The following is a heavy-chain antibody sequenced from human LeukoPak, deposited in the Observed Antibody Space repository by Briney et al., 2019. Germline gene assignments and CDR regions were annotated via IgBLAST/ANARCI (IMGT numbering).Heavy chain of an antibody. V-gene: IGHV3-48*04. Sequence: GGSLRLSGAASGFTFSSYSMNWVRQAPGKGLEWLSYISVSSRNVIDYADSVKGRFTISRDDAKNSLYLQMNSLRAEDTAVYFCARDFGPRLYAFDVWGQGTMITVSS. D-gene: IGHD3-16*01. CDR3: ARDFGPRLYAFDV. J-gene: IGHJ3*01. CDR1: GFTFSSYS. CDR2: ISVSSRNVI.